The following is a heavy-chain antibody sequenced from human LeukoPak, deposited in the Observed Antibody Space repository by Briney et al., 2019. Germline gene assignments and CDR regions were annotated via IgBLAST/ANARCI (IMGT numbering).Heavy chain of an antibody. V-gene: IGHV3-48*03. Sequence: GGSLRLSCAASGFTFSSYEMNWVRQAPGKGLEWVSYISSSGSTIYYADSVKGRFTISRDNAKNSLYLQMNSLKTEDTAVYYCTTDLSNYYGSGSYLHYYYYYMDVWGKGTTVTVSS. CDR1: GFTFSSYE. D-gene: IGHD3-10*01. J-gene: IGHJ6*03. CDR2: ISSSGSTI. CDR3: TTDLSNYYGSGSYLHYYYYYMDV.